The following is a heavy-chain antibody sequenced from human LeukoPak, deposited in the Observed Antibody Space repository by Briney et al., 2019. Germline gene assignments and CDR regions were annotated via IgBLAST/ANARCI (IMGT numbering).Heavy chain of an antibody. CDR1: GGSISSSSYY. CDR2: IYYTGST. V-gene: IGHV4-39*01. Sequence: SETLSLTCTVSGGSISSSSYYWGWIRQPPGKGLEWVGTIYYTGSTYYNPSLQSRVTISVDTSKNQFSLKLNSVTAADTAVYFCARHLQSSYYYSMDVWGTGTTVTVSS. J-gene: IGHJ6*03. CDR3: ARHLQSSYYYSMDV. D-gene: IGHD1-26*01.